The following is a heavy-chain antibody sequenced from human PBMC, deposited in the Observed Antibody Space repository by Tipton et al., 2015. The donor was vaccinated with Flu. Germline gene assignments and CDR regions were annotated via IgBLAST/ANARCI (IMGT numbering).Heavy chain of an antibody. J-gene: IGHJ6*02. D-gene: IGHD2-21*02. CDR2: IYSGGST. Sequence: PLRLSCAASGFTVSGNYMSWVRQAPGKGLEWVSVIYSGGSTYYADSVKGRFTISRDNSKNTLYLQMNSLRAEDTAVYYCARGTVVTFYGMDVWGQGTTVTVSS. V-gene: IGHV3-53*01. CDR3: ARGTVVTFYGMDV. CDR1: GFTVSGNY.